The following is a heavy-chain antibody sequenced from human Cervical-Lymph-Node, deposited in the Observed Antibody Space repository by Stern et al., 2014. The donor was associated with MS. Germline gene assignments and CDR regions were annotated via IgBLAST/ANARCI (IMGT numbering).Heavy chain of an antibody. CDR1: GGPISTTGYY. V-gene: IGHV4-31*03. D-gene: IGHD3-16*01. CDR3: ARSDRLWGSFDY. J-gene: IGHJ4*02. Sequence: QVQLQESGPGLAKPSQTLSLTCTVSGGPISTTGYYWTWIRQHPGKGLEWIGYIHYRGSTYYNPSLKSRGTISVDTSKTQFSLNLTSVTAADTALYYCARSDRLWGSFDYWGQGSLVTVSS. CDR2: IHYRGST.